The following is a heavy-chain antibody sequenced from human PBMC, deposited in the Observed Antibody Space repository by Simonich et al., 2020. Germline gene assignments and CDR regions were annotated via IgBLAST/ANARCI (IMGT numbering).Heavy chain of an antibody. V-gene: IGHV5-51*01. J-gene: IGHJ3*02. Sequence: EVQLVQXGAEVKKPGESLXXXCKGSGYSFTSYCVGWERQMPGKGLEWFWXXFLGYSHTSXSPSXQGPVTISADKSISTAXLQWSSLKASDTXXYYCARXXNDFDIWGQGTXVTV. D-gene: IGHD1-1*01. CDR1: GYSFTSYC. CDR2: XFLGYSHT. CDR3: ARXXNDFDI.